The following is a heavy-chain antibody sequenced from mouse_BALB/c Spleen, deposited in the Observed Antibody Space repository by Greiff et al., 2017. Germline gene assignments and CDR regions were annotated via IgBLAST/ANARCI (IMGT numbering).Heavy chain of an antibody. Sequence: QVTLKVSGPGILQPSQTLSLTCSFSGFSLSTSGMGVSWIRQPSGKGLEWLAHIYWDDDKRYNPSLKSRLTISKDTSSNQVFLKITSVDTADTATYYCARSRGVARAMDYWGQGTSVTVSS. CDR2: IYWDDDK. D-gene: IGHD1-1*02. V-gene: IGHV8-12*01. J-gene: IGHJ4*01. CDR3: ARSRGVARAMDY. CDR1: GFSLSTSGMG.